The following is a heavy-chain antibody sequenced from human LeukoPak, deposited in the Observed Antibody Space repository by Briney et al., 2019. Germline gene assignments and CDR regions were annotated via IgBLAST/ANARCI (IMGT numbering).Heavy chain of an antibody. CDR1: GFTFSSYA. Sequence: GGSLRLSCAASGFTFSSYAMSGVREAPGEGGEGGSAISGSGGSTYYADSVKGRFTISRDNSKNTLYLQMNSLRAEDTAVYYCAPPLTTYRDYWGQGTLVTVSS. J-gene: IGHJ4*02. D-gene: IGHD4-11*01. CDR3: APPLTTYRDY. V-gene: IGHV3-23*01. CDR2: ISGSGGST.